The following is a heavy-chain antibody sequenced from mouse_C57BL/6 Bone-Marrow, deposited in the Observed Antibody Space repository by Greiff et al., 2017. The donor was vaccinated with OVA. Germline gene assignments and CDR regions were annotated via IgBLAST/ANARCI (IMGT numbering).Heavy chain of an antibody. CDR3: ARDLQDAMDY. Sequence: EVQLVESGGGLVKPGGSLKLSCAASGFTFSSYAMSWVRQTPEKRLEWVATISDGGSYTYYPDNVKGRFTISRDNAKNNLYLQMSHLKSEDTAMYYCARDLQDAMDYWGHGTSVTVSS. CDR1: GFTFSSYA. J-gene: IGHJ4*01. V-gene: IGHV5-4*01. CDR2: ISDGGSYT.